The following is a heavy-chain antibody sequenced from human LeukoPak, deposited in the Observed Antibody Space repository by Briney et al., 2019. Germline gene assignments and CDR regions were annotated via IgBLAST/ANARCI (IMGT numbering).Heavy chain of an antibody. CDR2: ISSYNGKT. Sequence: RASVKVSCKASGYTFTTDGISWVRQAPGQGLKWMGWISSYNGKTIFAQRLQGRVTMTTDTSTSTAYMELRSLGSDDTAVYYCARDRGRGIATSDYYFDYWGQGTLVTVSS. CDR3: ARDRGRGIATSDYYFDY. V-gene: IGHV1-18*01. CDR1: GYTFTTDG. D-gene: IGHD6-13*01. J-gene: IGHJ4*02.